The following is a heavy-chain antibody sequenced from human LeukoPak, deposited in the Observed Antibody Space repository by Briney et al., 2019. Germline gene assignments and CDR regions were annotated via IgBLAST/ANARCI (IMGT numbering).Heavy chain of an antibody. D-gene: IGHD5-24*01. CDR3: AKEMAITKPFDY. J-gene: IGHJ4*02. Sequence: GGSLRLSCAASGFTFSSYAMSWVRQAPGKGLEWVSAISGYGAETYYADSVKGRFTISRDNSKNTLYLQMNSLRAEDTAVYYCAKEMAITKPFDYWGQEALVTVSS. CDR2: ISGYGAET. V-gene: IGHV3-23*01. CDR1: GFTFSSYA.